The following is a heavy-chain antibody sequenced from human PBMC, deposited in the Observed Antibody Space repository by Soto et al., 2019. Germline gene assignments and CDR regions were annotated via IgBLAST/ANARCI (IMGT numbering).Heavy chain of an antibody. J-gene: IGHJ4*02. CDR1: GGSISSGGFS. CDR3: ARATFFRKGYYDDPDYYFSDY. D-gene: IGHD3-22*01. Sequence: PSETLSLTCAVSGGSISSGGFSWTWIRPPPGKGLEFIGYIYYSGGTYYNPSLKSRVTISVDRSKNQFSLRLCSVTAADTAVYYCARATFFRKGYYDDPDYYFSDYWGPGTLATVSS. V-gene: IGHV4-30-2*01. CDR2: IYYSGGT.